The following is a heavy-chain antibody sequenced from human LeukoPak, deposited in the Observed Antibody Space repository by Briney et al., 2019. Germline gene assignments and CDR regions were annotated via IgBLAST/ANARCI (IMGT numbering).Heavy chain of an antibody. V-gene: IGHV3-7*01. CDR3: ATYSSLNRREFQY. Sequence: GGSLRLSCEGSGFTFSNYWMGWVHQAPGKGLQWVANIKTDGSEKYYVDSVKGRFTISRDNAKNSLYLQMNSLRAEDTAVYYCATYSSLNRREFQYWGQGTLLTVSS. J-gene: IGHJ1*01. CDR2: IKTDGSEK. CDR1: GFTFSNYW. D-gene: IGHD3-22*01.